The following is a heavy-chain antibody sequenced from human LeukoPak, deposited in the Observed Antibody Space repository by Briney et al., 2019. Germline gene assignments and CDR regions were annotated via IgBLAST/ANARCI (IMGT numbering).Heavy chain of an antibody. D-gene: IGHD2-2*01. CDR3: ARGSLVVVPAAIRVWFDP. CDR2: IYYSGST. CDR1: GGSISSGDYY. V-gene: IGHV4-30-4*08. J-gene: IGHJ5*02. Sequence: PSQTLSLTCTVSGGSISSGDYYWSWIRQPPGKGLEWIGYIYYSGSTYYNPSLKSRVTISVDTSKNQFSLKLSSVTAADTAVYYCARGSLVVVPAAIRVWFDPWGQGTLVTVSS.